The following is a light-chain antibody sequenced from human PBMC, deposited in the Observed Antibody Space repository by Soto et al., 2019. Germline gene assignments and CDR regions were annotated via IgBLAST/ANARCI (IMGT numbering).Light chain of an antibody. Sequence: EIVLTQSPGTLSLSPGERATLSCRASQSVSSSYLGWYQQKPGQAPRLLMYGASSRATGIPERFSGGGAGTDFTLTISRLEPEDFAVYYCQQYGSSLITFGQGTRLEIK. V-gene: IGKV3-20*01. CDR2: GAS. CDR1: QSVSSSY. CDR3: QQYGSSLIT. J-gene: IGKJ5*01.